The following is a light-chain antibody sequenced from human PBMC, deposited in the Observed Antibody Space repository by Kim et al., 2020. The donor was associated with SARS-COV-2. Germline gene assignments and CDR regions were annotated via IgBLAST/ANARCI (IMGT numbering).Light chain of an antibody. V-gene: IGKV1-6*02. J-gene: IGKJ2*01. CDR2: GAS. CDR3: IQNYYYPYT. CDR1: KNLRII. Sequence: VGTRITIPCRAGKNLRIILGWYRQKPGKAPKLRIFGASSLQTGVPSRFRGSGSGKDFTLTISSLQPENFATYYGIQNYYYPYTFAQGTKLEI.